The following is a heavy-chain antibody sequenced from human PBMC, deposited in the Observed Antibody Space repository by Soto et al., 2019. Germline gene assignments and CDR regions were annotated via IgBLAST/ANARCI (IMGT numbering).Heavy chain of an antibody. Sequence: SETLSLTCTVSGGSISSYYWSWIRQPPGKGLEWIGYIYYSGSTNYNPSLKSRVTISVDTSKNQFSLKLSSVTAADTAVYYCARRVVVPAASISYDAFDIWGQGTMVTVSS. D-gene: IGHD2-2*01. CDR1: GGSISSYY. CDR3: ARRVVVPAASISYDAFDI. J-gene: IGHJ3*02. CDR2: IYYSGST. V-gene: IGHV4-59*08.